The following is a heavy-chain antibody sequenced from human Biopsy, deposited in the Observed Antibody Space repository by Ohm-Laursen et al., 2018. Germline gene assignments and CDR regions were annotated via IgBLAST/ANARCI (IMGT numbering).Heavy chain of an antibody. CDR3: ARATNSTGWPDYYCYGMDV. J-gene: IGHJ6*02. V-gene: IGHV4-59*01. D-gene: IGHD2/OR15-2a*01. Sequence: PSETLSLTCTVSGGSISRDYWSWIRQTPATGLARIGHIYYSGRTNYNPSLKSRVTISVDTSKNQFSLWLNSVTAADPAVYYCARATNSTGWPDYYCYGMDVWGQGTTVTVSS. CDR1: GGSISRDY. CDR2: IYYSGRT.